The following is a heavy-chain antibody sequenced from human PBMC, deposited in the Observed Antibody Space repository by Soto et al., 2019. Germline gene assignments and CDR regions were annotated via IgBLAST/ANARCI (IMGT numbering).Heavy chain of an antibody. CDR1: GYAFTSYA. CDR3: ARVKDTRCSSTSCRGYYFDY. Sequence: ASVKVSCKASGYAFTSYAMHWVRQAPGQRLEWMGWINAGNGNTKYSQKFQGRVTITRDTSASTAYMELSSVTAADTAVYYCARVKDTRCSSTSCRGYYFDYWGQGTLVTVSS. J-gene: IGHJ4*02. CDR2: INAGNGNT. D-gene: IGHD2-2*01. V-gene: IGHV1-3*01.